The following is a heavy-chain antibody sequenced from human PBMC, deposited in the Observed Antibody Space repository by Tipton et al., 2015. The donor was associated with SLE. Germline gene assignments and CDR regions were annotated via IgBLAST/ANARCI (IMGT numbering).Heavy chain of an antibody. J-gene: IGHJ3*02. D-gene: IGHD1-1*01. CDR3: ARDGKFPAAFDI. V-gene: IGHV4-34*01. CDR1: GGSFSAYY. Sequence: TLSLTCAVYGGSFSAYYWSWIRQPPGKGLEWIGEINHSGSTNYNPSLKSRVTISVDTSKNQFSLKLSSVTAADTAVYYCARDGKFPAAFDIWGQGTMVTVSS. CDR2: INHSGST.